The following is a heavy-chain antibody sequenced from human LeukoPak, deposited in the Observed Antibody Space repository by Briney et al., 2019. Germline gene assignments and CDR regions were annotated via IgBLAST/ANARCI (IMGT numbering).Heavy chain of an antibody. CDR2: ISYDGSNK. J-gene: IGHJ6*02. CDR3: AKEERDYDILTGYLNSYYYYGMDV. D-gene: IGHD3-9*01. V-gene: IGHV3-30*18. CDR1: GFTFSSYG. Sequence: GRSLRLSCAASGFTFSSYGMHWVRQAPGKGLEWVAVISYDGSNKYYADSVKGRSTISRDNSKNTLYLQMNSLRAEDTAVYYCAKEERDYDILTGYLNSYYYYGMDVWGQGTTVTVSS.